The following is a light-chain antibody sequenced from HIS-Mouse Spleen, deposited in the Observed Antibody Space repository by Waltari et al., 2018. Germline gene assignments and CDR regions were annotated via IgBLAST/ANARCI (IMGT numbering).Light chain of an antibody. J-gene: IGLJ3*02. CDR3: AAWDDSLSGPV. V-gene: IGLV1-47*02. Sequence: QSVLTQPPSASGTPGQRVTISCSGSSSNIGSNYVYWYQQLPGTAPQLLIYSNNRRPSGVPDRFSGSKSGTSASLAISGLRSEDEADYYCAAWDDSLSGPVFGGGTKLTVL. CDR1: SSNIGSNY. CDR2: SNN.